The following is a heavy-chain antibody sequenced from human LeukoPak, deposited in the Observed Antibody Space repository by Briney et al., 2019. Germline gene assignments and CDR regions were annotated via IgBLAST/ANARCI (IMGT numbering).Heavy chain of an antibody. V-gene: IGHV1-46*01. CDR2: LKLYDGSI. CDR1: GGTFSSYA. Sequence: ASVKVSCKASGGTFSSYAISWVRQAPGQGLEWMGVLKLYDGSISHAQKFQGRVTMTSDTSTSTVYMELSSLRSEDTAVYFCARDGGSFSYNVDVWGQGTTVTVSS. D-gene: IGHD1-26*01. CDR3: ARDGGSFSYNVDV. J-gene: IGHJ6*02.